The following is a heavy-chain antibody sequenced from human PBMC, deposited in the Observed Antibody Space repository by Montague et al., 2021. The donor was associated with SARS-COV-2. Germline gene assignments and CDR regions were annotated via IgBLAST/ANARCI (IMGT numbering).Heavy chain of an antibody. CDR3: ARGFDY. CDR2: IYYSGST. V-gene: IGHV4-59*13. Sequence: SETLSLTCTVAGGSISSYYWSWIRQPPGKGLEWIGYIYYSGSTNYKPSLKGRVTISVDTSKNQFSLKLSSVTAADMALYYCARGFDYWGRGTLVTVSS. CDR1: GGSISSYY. J-gene: IGHJ4*02.